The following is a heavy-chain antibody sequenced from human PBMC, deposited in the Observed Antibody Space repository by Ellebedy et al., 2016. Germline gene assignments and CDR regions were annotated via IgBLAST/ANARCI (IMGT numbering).Heavy chain of an antibody. CDR1: GFTFSSYA. D-gene: IGHD1-26*01. V-gene: IGHV3-30-3*01. CDR2: ISYDGSNK. J-gene: IGHJ4*02. CDR3: AKGVGATVFSGAGDY. Sequence: GGSLRLSXAASGFTFSSYAMHWVRQAPGKGLEWVAVISYDGSNKYYADSVKGRFTISRDNSKNTLYLQMNSLRAEDTAVYYCAKGVGATVFSGAGDYWGQGTLVTVSS.